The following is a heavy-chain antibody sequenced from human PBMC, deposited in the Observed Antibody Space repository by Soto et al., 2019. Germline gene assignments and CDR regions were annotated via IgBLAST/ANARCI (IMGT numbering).Heavy chain of an antibody. Sequence: SVKVSCKASGGTFSSYAISWVRQAPGQGLEWMGGIIPIFGTANYAQKFQGRVTITADESTSTAYMELSSLRSEDTAVYYCARPTTVTTRYYYYGMEVWGQGTTVTVSS. CDR3: ARPTTVTTRYYYYGMEV. V-gene: IGHV1-69*13. CDR2: IIPIFGTA. D-gene: IGHD4-17*01. CDR1: GGTFSSYA. J-gene: IGHJ6*02.